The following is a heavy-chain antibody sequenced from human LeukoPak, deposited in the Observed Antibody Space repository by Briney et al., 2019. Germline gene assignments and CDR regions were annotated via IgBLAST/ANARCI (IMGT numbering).Heavy chain of an antibody. CDR1: GYTFITFG. V-gene: IGHV1-18*01. J-gene: IGHJ3*02. D-gene: IGHD1-1*01. Sequence: ASVTLSCKASGYTFITFGISWVRQAPGQGLEWMGWISPSSGNTNYAQKSQDRLTMSTDTSTGIAYMQLRSLRSDDTAVYYCARAGTTVTGGDAFDIWGQGTMVTVSS. CDR2: ISPSSGNT. CDR3: ARAGTTVTGGDAFDI.